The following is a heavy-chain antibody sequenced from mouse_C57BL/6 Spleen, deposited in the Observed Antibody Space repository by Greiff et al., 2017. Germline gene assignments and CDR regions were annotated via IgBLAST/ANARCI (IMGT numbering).Heavy chain of an antibody. J-gene: IGHJ2*01. Sequence: EVQLVESEGGLVQPGSSMKLSCTASGFTFSDYYMAWVRQVPEKGLEWVANINYDGSSTYYLDSLESRFIISRDNAKNILYLQMSSLKSEDTATYYCARVYDYGGVYFDDWGKGTTLTVSS. V-gene: IGHV5-16*01. CDR2: INYDGSST. CDR3: ARVYDYGGVYFDD. CDR1: GFTFSDYY. D-gene: IGHD2-4*01.